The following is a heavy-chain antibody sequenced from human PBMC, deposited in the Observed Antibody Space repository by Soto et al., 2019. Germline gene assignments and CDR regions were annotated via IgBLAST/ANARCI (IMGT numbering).Heavy chain of an antibody. CDR2: ISSSGSTI. J-gene: IGHJ6*02. V-gene: IGHV3-48*03. D-gene: IGHD2-2*02. CDR1: GFTFSSYE. Sequence: GGSLRLSCAASGFTFSSYEMNWVRQAPGKGLEWVSYISSSGSTIYYADSVKGRFTISRDNAKNSLYLQMNSLRAEDTAVYYCAVGLAGTYCSSTSCYTVPYYYYGMDVWGQGTTVTVSS. CDR3: AVGLAGTYCSSTSCYTVPYYYYGMDV.